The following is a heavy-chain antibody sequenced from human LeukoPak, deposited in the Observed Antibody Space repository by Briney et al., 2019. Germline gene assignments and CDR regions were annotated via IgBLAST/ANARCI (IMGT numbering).Heavy chain of an antibody. CDR1: GGSISNNIYY. CDR3: ARPSDDGSGSYDY. Sequence: PSETLSLTCSVSGGSISNNIYYWGWIRQPPGKGLEWIGNIYYSGSTYYNPSLKSRVTISVDTSKNQFSLKLSSVTAADTAVYYCARPSDDGSGSYDYWGQGTLVTVSS. V-gene: IGHV4-39*01. D-gene: IGHD3-10*01. J-gene: IGHJ4*02. CDR2: IYYSGST.